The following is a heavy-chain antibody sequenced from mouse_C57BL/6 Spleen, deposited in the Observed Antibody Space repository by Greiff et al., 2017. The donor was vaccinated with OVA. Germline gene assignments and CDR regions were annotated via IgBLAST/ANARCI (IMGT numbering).Heavy chain of an antibody. CDR3: ARRHYYGSSYWYFDV. D-gene: IGHD1-1*01. CDR2: IDPNSGGT. Sequence: QVQLQQPGAELVKPGASVKLSCKASGYTFTSYWMHWVKQRPGRGLEWIGRIDPNSGGTKYHEKFKSTATLTVDKPSSTAYMQLSSLTSEDSAVYYCARRHYYGSSYWYFDVWGTGTTVTVSS. CDR1: GYTFTSYW. V-gene: IGHV1-72*01. J-gene: IGHJ1*03.